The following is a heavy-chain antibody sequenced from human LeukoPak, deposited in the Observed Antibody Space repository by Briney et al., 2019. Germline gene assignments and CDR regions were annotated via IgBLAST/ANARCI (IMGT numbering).Heavy chain of an antibody. D-gene: IGHD6-19*01. V-gene: IGHV4-39*01. J-gene: IGHJ4*02. CDR2: IYYSGTT. CDR1: GGSTSSSSYY. CDR3: AIKYSSGWRTNSFDY. Sequence: SETLSLTCTVSGGSTSSSSYYRGWVRQPPGMGLEWIGSIYYSGTTYYNPSLKSRVTISVDTSKNQFSLKLRSVTAADTAVYYCAIKYSSGWRTNSFDYWGQGALLTVSS.